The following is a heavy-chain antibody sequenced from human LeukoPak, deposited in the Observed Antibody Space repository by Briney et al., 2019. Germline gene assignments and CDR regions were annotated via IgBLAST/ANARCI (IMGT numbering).Heavy chain of an antibody. CDR1: GGSISTDY. V-gene: IGHV4-59*08. CDR2: MYYSGST. Sequence: KPSETLSLTCTVSGGSISTDYWSWIRQPPGKGLEWIGYMYYSGSTNYNPSLQSRVTISGDTSKNQFSLKLSSVPAADTAVYYCARSTKTAAAGGDYNYFYYGMDVWGQGTTVTVSS. J-gene: IGHJ6*02. D-gene: IGHD6-13*01. CDR3: ARSTKTAAAGGDYNYFYYGMDV.